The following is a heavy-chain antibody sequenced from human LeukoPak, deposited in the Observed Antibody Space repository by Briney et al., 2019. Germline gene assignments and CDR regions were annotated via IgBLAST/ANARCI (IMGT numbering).Heavy chain of an antibody. CDR3: ARVPNCSGGSCYGYYFDY. Sequence: SGRSLRLSCAASGFTFSSYAMHWVRQAPGKGLEWVAVISYDGSNKYYADSVKGRFTISRDNSKNTLYLQMNSLRAEDTAVYYCARVPNCSGGSCYGYYFDYWGQGTLVTVSS. J-gene: IGHJ4*02. CDR1: GFTFSSYA. D-gene: IGHD2-15*01. CDR2: ISYDGSNK. V-gene: IGHV3-30-3*01.